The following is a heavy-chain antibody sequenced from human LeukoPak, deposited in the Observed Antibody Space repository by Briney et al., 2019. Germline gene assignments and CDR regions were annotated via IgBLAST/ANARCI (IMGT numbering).Heavy chain of an antibody. CDR2: IYYSGST. Sequence: SETLSLTCTVSGGSISSHYWSWIRQPPGKGLEWIGYIYYSGSTNYNPSLKSRVTISVDTSENQFSLKLSSVTAADTAVYYCARGTRGGNWFDPWGQGTLVTVSS. CDR1: GGSISSHY. V-gene: IGHV4-59*11. J-gene: IGHJ5*02. CDR3: ARGTRGGNWFDP. D-gene: IGHD3-16*01.